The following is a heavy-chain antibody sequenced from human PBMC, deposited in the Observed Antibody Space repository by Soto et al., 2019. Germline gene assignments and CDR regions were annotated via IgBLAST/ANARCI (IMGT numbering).Heavy chain of an antibody. J-gene: IGHJ4*02. CDR2: IYYSGST. V-gene: IGHV4-61*01. CDR1: GGSVSSGSYY. D-gene: IGHD4-17*01. Sequence: ASETLSLTCTVSGGSVSSGSYYWSWIRQPPGKGLEWIGYIYYSGSTNYNPSLKSRVTISVDTSKNQFSLKLSSVTAADTAVYYCARGLVYYGGKSYFDYWGQGTLVTVSS. CDR3: ARGLVYYGGKSYFDY.